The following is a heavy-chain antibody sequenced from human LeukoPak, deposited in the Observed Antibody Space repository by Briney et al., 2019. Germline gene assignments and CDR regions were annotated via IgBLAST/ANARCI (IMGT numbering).Heavy chain of an antibody. Sequence: GGSLRLSCAASGFTFSSYSMNWVRQAPGKGLEWVSSISSSSSYISYADSVKGRFTISRDNAKNSLYLQMNSLRAEDTAVYYCARHPGAPDYWGQGTLVTVSS. CDR1: GFTFSSYS. J-gene: IGHJ4*02. V-gene: IGHV3-21*01. D-gene: IGHD3-10*01. CDR2: ISSSSSYI. CDR3: ARHPGAPDY.